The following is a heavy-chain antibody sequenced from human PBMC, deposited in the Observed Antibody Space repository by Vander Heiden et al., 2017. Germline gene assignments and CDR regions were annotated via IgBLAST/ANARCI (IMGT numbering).Heavy chain of an antibody. V-gene: IGHV1-69*01. Sequence: QVQLVQSGAEVKKPGSSVKVSCKASGGTFSSYAIIWVRQAPGQGLEWMGGIIPIFGTANYAQKFQGRVTITADESTSTAYMELSSLRSEDTAVYYCARDRSTYYYDSSGYYSLYYFDYWGQGTLVTVSS. J-gene: IGHJ4*02. CDR2: IIPIFGTA. D-gene: IGHD3-22*01. CDR1: GGTFSSYA. CDR3: ARDRSTYYYDSSGYYSLYYFDY.